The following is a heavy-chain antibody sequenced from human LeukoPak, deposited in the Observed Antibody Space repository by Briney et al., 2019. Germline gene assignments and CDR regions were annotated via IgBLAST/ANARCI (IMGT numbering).Heavy chain of an antibody. J-gene: IGHJ4*02. CDR2: INPNSGGT. V-gene: IGHV1-2*04. Sequence: ASVKVSCKASGYTFTGYYMHWVRQAPGQGLEWMGRINPNSGGTNYAQKFQGWVTMTRDTSISTAYMELSRLRSDDTAVYYCARELVKQLVWDYWGQGTLVTVSS. D-gene: IGHD6-13*01. CDR1: GYTFTGYY. CDR3: ARELVKQLVWDY.